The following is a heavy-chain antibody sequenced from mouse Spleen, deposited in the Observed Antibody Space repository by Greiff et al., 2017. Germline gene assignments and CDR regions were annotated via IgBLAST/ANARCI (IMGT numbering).Heavy chain of an antibody. CDR2: INPSSGYT. CDR1: GYTFTSYW. V-gene: IGHV1-7*01. D-gene: IGHD4-1*01. CDR3: ARGTGYYFGY. Sequence: VQLQQSGAELAKPGASVKLSCKASGYTFTSYWMHWVKQRPGQGLEWIGYINPSSGYTKYNQKFKGKATLTADKSSSTAYMQLGSLTYEDSAVYYCARGTGYYFGYWGQGTTRTGSS. J-gene: IGHJ2*01.